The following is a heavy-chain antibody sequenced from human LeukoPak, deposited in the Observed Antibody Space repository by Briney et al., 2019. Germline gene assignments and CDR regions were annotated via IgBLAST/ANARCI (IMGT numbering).Heavy chain of an antibody. D-gene: IGHD1-26*01. CDR1: GFIFSSYA. Sequence: PGRSLRLSCAASGFIFSSYAMHWARQAPGKGLEWVAVISYDGSNKYYADSVKGRFTISRGNSKNTLYLQMNSLRAEDTAVYYCARDRYSGSYFPSGPFDYWGQGTLVTVSS. CDR2: ISYDGSNK. CDR3: ARDRYSGSYFPSGPFDY. V-gene: IGHV3-30*04. J-gene: IGHJ4*02.